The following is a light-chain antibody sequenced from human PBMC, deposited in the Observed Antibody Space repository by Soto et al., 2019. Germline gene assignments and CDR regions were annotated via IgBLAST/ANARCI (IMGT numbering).Light chain of an antibody. CDR1: QSVLYSSNNKNY. CDR3: QQYYSTPYT. V-gene: IGKV4-1*01. Sequence: DIVMTQSPDSLAVSLGERATINCKSSQSVLYSSNNKNYLAWYQQKPGQPPKLLIYWASTRESGVPDRFSGSRSGTDFTPTISSLQAEDVAVYYYQQYYSTPYTFGQGTKLEIK. CDR2: WAS. J-gene: IGKJ2*01.